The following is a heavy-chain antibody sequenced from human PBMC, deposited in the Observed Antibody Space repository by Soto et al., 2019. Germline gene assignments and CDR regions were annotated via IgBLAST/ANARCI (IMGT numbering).Heavy chain of an antibody. CDR2: ITRDGYNK. J-gene: IGHJ4*02. D-gene: IGHD6-6*01. V-gene: IGHV3-30*04. CDR3: TKSSGGSSSVGMDY. Sequence: LSLSCAVSGFIFKNYALNWVRQAPGKGLERVASITRDGYNKYYADSVKGRFTISRDNSKNTLSLQMTALRVEDSSVYYCTKSSGGSSSVGMDYWGPGTLVTVSS. CDR1: GFIFKNYA.